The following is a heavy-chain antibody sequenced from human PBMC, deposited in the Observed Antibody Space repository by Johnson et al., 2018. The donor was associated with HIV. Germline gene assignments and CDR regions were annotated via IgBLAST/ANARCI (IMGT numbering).Heavy chain of an antibody. CDR2: ISYSGSDT. CDR3: AKDRDYYGSGSPADAFDI. D-gene: IGHD3-10*01. V-gene: IGHV3-30*18. Sequence: QVQLVESGGGVVQPGRSLRLSCAASGFSFSTYNMHWVRHAPGRGLEWVAFISYSGSDTYYVDSVKGRFTVSRDNSENTLYLQMNSLRAEDTAVYYCAKDRDYYGSGSPADAFDIWGQGTMVTVSS. CDR1: GFSFSTYN. J-gene: IGHJ3*02.